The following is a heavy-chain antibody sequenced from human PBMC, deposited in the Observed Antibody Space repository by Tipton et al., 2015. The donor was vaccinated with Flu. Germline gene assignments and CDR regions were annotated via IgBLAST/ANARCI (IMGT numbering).Heavy chain of an antibody. V-gene: IGHV3-20*04. Sequence: SLRLSCAASGSTFDDYGMSWVRQAPGKGLEWVSGINWNGGTTGYADSVKGRFIISRDNAKNSLSLQMNSLRAEDTALYFCARDRTRLASPLDYWGQGTLVTVSS. J-gene: IGHJ4*02. D-gene: IGHD3-16*01. CDR1: GSTFDDYG. CDR2: INWNGGTT. CDR3: ARDRTRLASPLDY.